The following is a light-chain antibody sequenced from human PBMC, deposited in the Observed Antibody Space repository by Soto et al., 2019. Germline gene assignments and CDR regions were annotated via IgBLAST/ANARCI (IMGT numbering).Light chain of an antibody. J-gene: IGKJ4*01. CDR3: QQYNNYMLT. Sequence: DIQMTQSPSTLSASVGDRVTITCRASQSISSWLAWYQQKPGKVPKLLIYDASTLESGVPSRFSGSGSGTEFHLTLSSLQPDDFATYYCQQYNNYMLTFGGGTKVEIK. V-gene: IGKV1-5*01. CDR2: DAS. CDR1: QSISSW.